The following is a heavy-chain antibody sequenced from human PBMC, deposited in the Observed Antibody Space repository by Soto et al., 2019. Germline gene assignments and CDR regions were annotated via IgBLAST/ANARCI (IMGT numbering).Heavy chain of an antibody. J-gene: IGHJ5*01. D-gene: IGHD3-22*01. V-gene: IGHV1-3*01. Sequence: ASVKVSCKASGYTFTSYAMHWVRQAPGQMLEWMGWISAYNGNTNFAQKFQGRVTITTDTSTSTAYMELRSLRSDDTAVYYCARDYYDSSGYSNWFDSWGQGILVTVSS. CDR2: ISAYNGNT. CDR3: ARDYYDSSGYSNWFDS. CDR1: GYTFTSYA.